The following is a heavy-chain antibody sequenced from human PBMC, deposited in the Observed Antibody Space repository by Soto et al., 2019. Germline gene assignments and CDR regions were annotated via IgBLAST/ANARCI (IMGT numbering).Heavy chain of an antibody. CDR2: IYYSGST. CDR1: GGSISSSSYY. J-gene: IGHJ6*02. Sequence: SETLSLTCTVSGGSISSSSYYCGWIRQPPGKGLEWIGSIYYSGSTYYNPSLKSRVTISVDTSKNQFSLKLSSVTAADTAVYYCARRGSGGTYYYYGMDVWGQGTTVTVS. V-gene: IGHV4-39*01. D-gene: IGHD2-15*01. CDR3: ARRGSGGTYYYYGMDV.